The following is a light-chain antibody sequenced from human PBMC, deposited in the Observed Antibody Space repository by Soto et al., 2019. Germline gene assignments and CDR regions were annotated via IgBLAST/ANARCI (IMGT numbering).Light chain of an antibody. J-gene: IGLJ3*02. CDR2: GHN. V-gene: IGLV2-8*01. CDR3: QSYDSSLSGSGV. Sequence: QSALTQPPSASGSPGQSVTISCTGTSSDVGGYNYVSWYQQHPGKAPKLLISGHNNRPSGVPDRFFGSKSGTSASLTIIGLQAEDEADYYCQSYDSSLSGSGVFGGGTKVTVL. CDR1: SSDVGGYNY.